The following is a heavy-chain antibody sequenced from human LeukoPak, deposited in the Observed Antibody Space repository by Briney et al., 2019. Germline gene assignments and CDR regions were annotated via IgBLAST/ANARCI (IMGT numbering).Heavy chain of an antibody. CDR2: INPNSGGT. CDR1: GYTFTGYY. J-gene: IGHJ6*03. CDR3: ARGAEVATILGYYYYYMDV. V-gene: IGHV1-2*02. Sequence: ASVKVSYKASGYTFTGYYMHWVRQAPGQGLEWMGWINPNSGGTNYAQKFQGRVTMTRDTSISTAYMELSRLRSDDTAVYYCARGAEVATILGYYYYYMDVWGKGTTVTVSS. D-gene: IGHD5-12*01.